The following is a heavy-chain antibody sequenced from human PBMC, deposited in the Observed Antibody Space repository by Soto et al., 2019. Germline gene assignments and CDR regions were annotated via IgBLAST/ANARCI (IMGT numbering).Heavy chain of an antibody. V-gene: IGHV1-18*01. J-gene: IGHJ5*02. CDR1: RYTFTNYG. Sequence: ASVKVFCKGSRYTFTNYGINCMREAPGQGVEWMGWISAYNGNTNYAQKLQGRVTMTTDASTSTAYMELRSLRSDVTAVYYCARDWYCSSTSCYVGWWFDPWGQGTLVSVS. D-gene: IGHD2-2*01. CDR2: ISAYNGNT. CDR3: ARDWYCSSTSCYVGWWFDP.